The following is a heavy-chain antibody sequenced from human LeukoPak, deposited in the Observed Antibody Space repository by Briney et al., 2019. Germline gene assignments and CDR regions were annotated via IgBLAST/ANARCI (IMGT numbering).Heavy chain of an antibody. D-gene: IGHD5-24*01. Sequence: SETLSLTCTVSGGSISSYYWSWIRQPPGKGLEWIGYIYYSGSTNYNPSLKSRVTISVDTSKNQFSLKLSSVTAADTAVYYCARFVEMATTELGDYYYYYYMDVWGKGTTVTVSS. J-gene: IGHJ6*03. V-gene: IGHV4-59*01. CDR2: IYYSGST. CDR1: GGSISSYY. CDR3: ARFVEMATTELGDYYYYYYMDV.